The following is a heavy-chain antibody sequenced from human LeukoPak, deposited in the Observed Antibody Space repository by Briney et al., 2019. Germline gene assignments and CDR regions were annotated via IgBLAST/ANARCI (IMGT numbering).Heavy chain of an antibody. CDR1: GGSISSGDHY. CDR2: IYYSGNT. D-gene: IGHD4-17*01. Sequence: SQTLSLTCTVSGGSISSGDHYWTWIRQLPGKGLEWIGHIYYSGNTYYNPSFKSRITFSIDTSKNQFSLKLSSVTAADTAVYYCARVHDYDDYDRGLWFDPWGQGTLVTVSS. V-gene: IGHV4-31*03. CDR3: ARVHDYDDYDRGLWFDP. J-gene: IGHJ5*02.